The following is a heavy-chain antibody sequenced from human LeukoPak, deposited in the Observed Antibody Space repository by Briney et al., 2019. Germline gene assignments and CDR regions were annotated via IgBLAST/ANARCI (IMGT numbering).Heavy chain of an antibody. CDR1: GGSISISGYY. J-gene: IGHJ4*02. Sequence: FETLSLTCTVSGGSISISGYYWGWIRQPPGKGLQWIGSIYYSGATYYRPSLWSRVIISEDTSKNQLSLQLSSVTAADTAVYYCARQGDGGYTYGNFDSWGQGTLV. D-gene: IGHD5-18*01. V-gene: IGHV4-39*01. CDR3: ARQGDGGYTYGNFDS. CDR2: IYYSGAT.